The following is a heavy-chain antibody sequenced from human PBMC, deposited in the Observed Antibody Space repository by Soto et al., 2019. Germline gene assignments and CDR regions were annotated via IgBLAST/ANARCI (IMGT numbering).Heavy chain of an antibody. J-gene: IGHJ4*02. CDR3: ARRKERSAPNYFDY. V-gene: IGHV1-8*01. CDR1: GYTFTTYD. Sequence: QVQLVQSGAEVKKPGASLKVSCKASGYTFTTYDINWVQQAPGQGLEWMGWMNTYTGKAGYAQMFQGRVTITRDNSISTAYMEVSGLRSEDTAVYYCARRKERSAPNYFDYWGQGTLVTVSS. CDR2: MNTYTGKA. D-gene: IGHD6-25*01.